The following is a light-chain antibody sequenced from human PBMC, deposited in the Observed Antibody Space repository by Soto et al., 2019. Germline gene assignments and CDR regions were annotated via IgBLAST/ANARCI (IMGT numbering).Light chain of an antibody. J-gene: IGKJ5*01. CDR1: QSLSGN. V-gene: IGKV3D-15*01. Sequence: EIVMTQSPATLAGSPGETVTLSCRASQSLSGNLAWYQQKPGQAPRLLIYDASNRATGIPARFSGSGSGTDFTLTISSLEPEDFAVYYCQQYNNWPITFGQGTRLEI. CDR2: DAS. CDR3: QQYNNWPIT.